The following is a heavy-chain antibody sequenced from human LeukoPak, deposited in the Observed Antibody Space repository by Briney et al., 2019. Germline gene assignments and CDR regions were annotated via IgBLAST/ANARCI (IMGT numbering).Heavy chain of an antibody. V-gene: IGHV4-59*01. CDR3: ARGGYSYVDY. Sequence: PSETLSLTCTVSRGSFSSYYWSWIRQPPGKRLEWIGYISYSGTTNYNPSLKSRVTISVDTSKNQFSLKVTSVTAADTAVYYCARGGYSYVDYWGQGTLVTVSS. J-gene: IGHJ4*02. CDR1: RGSFSSYY. D-gene: IGHD5-18*01. CDR2: ISYSGTT.